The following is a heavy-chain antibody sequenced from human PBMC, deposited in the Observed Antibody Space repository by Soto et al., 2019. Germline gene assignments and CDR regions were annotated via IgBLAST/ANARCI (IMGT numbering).Heavy chain of an antibody. CDR3: ARDLHALLDI. CDR1: GGSISSGGYY. CDR2: IYYSGST. J-gene: IGHJ3*02. V-gene: IGHV4-31*03. Sequence: SETLSLTCTVSGGSISSGGYYWSWIRQHPGKGLEWIGYIYYSGSTYYNPSLKSRVTISVDTSKNQFSLKLSSVTAADTAVYYCARDLHALLDIWGQGTMVTVSS.